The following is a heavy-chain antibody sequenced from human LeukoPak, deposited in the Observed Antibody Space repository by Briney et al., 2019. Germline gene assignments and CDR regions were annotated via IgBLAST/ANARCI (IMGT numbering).Heavy chain of an antibody. CDR3: ARARFAVVVVAAMFPWFDP. Sequence: ASVKVSCKASGYTFTSDDINWVRQATGQGLEWMEWMNPNSGNTGYAQKFQGRVTMTRNTSISTAYMELSSLRSEDTAVYYCARARFAVVVVAAMFPWFDPWGQGTLVTVSS. D-gene: IGHD2-15*01. CDR1: GYTFTSDD. J-gene: IGHJ5*02. CDR2: MNPNSGNT. V-gene: IGHV1-8*01.